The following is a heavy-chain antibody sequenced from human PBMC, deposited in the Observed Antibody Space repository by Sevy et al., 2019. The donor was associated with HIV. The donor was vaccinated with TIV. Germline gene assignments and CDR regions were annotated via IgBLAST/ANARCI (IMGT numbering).Heavy chain of an antibody. J-gene: IGHJ3*01. CDR3: ASPTEGCGYTDALDL. CDR1: GFTFSSFA. D-gene: IGHD6-13*01. Sequence: GGSLRLSCVASGFTFSSFAMTWVRQVPGKGLEWLSYINGRSTTVYYSDSVKGRFTVSRDNAKNLLFFQMNNLRAEDTALYYCASPTEGCGYTDALDLWGQGTMVTVSS. V-gene: IGHV3-48*01. CDR2: INGRSTTV.